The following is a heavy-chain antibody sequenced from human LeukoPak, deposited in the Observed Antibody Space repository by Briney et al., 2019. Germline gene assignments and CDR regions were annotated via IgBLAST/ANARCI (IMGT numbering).Heavy chain of an antibody. Sequence: GGSLRLSCTASGFTFSSYNMNWVRQAPGKGLEWVSYISTAFSSTKYYADSVKGRFTISRDNAKNSLYLQMDSLRAEDTAVYYCAKQLGYCSDGSCYFPYWGQGTLVTVSS. CDR2: ISTAFSSTK. J-gene: IGHJ4*02. D-gene: IGHD2-15*01. V-gene: IGHV3-48*01. CDR1: GFTFSSYN. CDR3: AKQLGYCSDGSCYFPY.